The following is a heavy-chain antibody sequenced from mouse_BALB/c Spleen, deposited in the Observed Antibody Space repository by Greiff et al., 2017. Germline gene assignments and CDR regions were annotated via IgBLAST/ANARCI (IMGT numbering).Heavy chain of an antibody. V-gene: IGHV5-4*02. CDR1: GFTFSDYY. CDR3: ARDGDGNYGAMDY. Sequence: EVNVVESGGGLVKPGGSLKLSCAASGFTFSDYYMYWVRQTPEKRLEWVATISDGGSYTYYPDSVKGRFTISRDNAKNNLYLQMSSLKSEDTAMYYCARDGDGNYGAMDYWGQGTSVTVSS. CDR2: ISDGGSYT. J-gene: IGHJ4*01. D-gene: IGHD2-1*01.